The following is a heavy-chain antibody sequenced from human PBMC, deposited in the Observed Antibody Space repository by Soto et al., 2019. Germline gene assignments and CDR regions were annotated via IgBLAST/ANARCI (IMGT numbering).Heavy chain of an antibody. CDR2: MNSNSGKT. Sequence: QVQLVQSGAEVKKPGASVKVSCKPSGYSYTTFGISWVRQAPGQGLEWMGWMNSNSGKTDYAQKFLGRVTMTTDTFTRTAYMDLRSLTSDDTAVYFCVRDRLTVTGTKCFDYWGQGTLVTVSS. CDR3: VRDRLTVTGTKCFDY. CDR1: GYSYTTFG. V-gene: IGHV1-18*01. J-gene: IGHJ4*02. D-gene: IGHD4-17*01.